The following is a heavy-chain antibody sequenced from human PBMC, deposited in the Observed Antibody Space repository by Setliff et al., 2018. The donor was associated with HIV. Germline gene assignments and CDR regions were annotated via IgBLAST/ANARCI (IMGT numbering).Heavy chain of an antibody. D-gene: IGHD4-17*01. CDR1: GFTFSAYV. CDR3: ARAVVAYGDLYYFDY. Sequence: GGSLRLSCAASGFTFSAYVMTWVRQAPGKGLEWVSSINWSGGSTGYADSVKGRFTISRDNAKNSLYLQMDSLRAEDTALYYCARAVVAYGDLYYFDYWGQGTLVTVSS. J-gene: IGHJ4*02. CDR2: INWSGGST. V-gene: IGHV3-20*04.